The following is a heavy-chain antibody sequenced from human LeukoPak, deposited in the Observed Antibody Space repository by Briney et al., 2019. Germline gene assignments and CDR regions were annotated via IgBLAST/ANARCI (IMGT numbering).Heavy chain of an antibody. CDR2: INTNTGNP. J-gene: IGHJ4*02. V-gene: IGHV7-4-1*02. CDR3: AREASDGANDY. D-gene: IGHD4-17*01. Sequence: GASVKVSCKASGYTFTGYYMHWVRQAPGQGLEWMGWINTNTGNPTYAQGFTGRFVFSLDTSVSTAYLQISSLKAEDTAVYYCAREASDGANDYWGQGTLVTVSS. CDR1: GYTFTGYY.